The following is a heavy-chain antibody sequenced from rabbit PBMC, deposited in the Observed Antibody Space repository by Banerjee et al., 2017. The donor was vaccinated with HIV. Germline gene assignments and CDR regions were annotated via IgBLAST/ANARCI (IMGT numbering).Heavy chain of an antibody. CDR3: ARAGDDNSSDYWIRIWDL. J-gene: IGHJ4*01. D-gene: IGHD1-1*01. CDR2: INTSSGNT. CDR1: GFSFSSGYY. V-gene: IGHV1S40*01. Sequence: QQLEEAGGGLVKPGASLTLTCTASGFSFSSGYYMYWVRQAPGKGLEWIACINTSSGNTVYASWAKGRFTGSKTSSTTVTLQMTSLTAADTATYFCARAGDDNSSDYWIRIWDLWGPGTLVTVS.